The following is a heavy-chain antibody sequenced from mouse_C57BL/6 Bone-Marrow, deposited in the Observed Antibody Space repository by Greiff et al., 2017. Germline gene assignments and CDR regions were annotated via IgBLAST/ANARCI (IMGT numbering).Heavy chain of an antibody. CDR3: ARRGITTVDYWYFDV. J-gene: IGHJ1*03. CDR2: IYPGDGDT. D-gene: IGHD1-1*01. CDR1: GYAFSSYW. V-gene: IGHV1-80*01. Sequence: VQLQQSGAELVKPGASVKISCKASGYAFSSYWMNWVKQRPGKGLEWIGQIYPGDGDTNYNGKFKGKATLTADKSSSTAYMQLSSLTSEDSAVYFCARRGITTVDYWYFDVWGTGTTVTVSS.